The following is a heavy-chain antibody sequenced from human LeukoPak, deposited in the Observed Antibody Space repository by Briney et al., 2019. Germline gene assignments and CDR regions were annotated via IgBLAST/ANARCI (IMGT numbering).Heavy chain of an antibody. CDR3: ARGGAGCFDY. CDR1: GFTFSNYW. V-gene: IGHV3-7*02. D-gene: IGHD4/OR15-4a*01. J-gene: IGHJ4*02. CDR2: INQDGSAK. Sequence: GGSLRLSCAVSGFTFSNYWMSWVRQAPGKGLEWVANINQDGSAKYYVVSVKGRFTISRDNAKNTVSLQMNSLRAEDTAVYYCARGGAGCFDYWGQGALVTVSS.